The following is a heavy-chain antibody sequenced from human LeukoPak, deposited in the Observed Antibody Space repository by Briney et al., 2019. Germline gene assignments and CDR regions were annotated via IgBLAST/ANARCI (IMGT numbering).Heavy chain of an antibody. V-gene: IGHV3-7*01. Sequence: GGSLRLSCAVSGFTFRTYWMSWVRQAPGKGLEWVANIKQDGSEQYYMDFVKGRFTISRDNAKNSLYLQMNSLRVEDTAVYYCARDGPIYYDASGYSYWGQGTLVTVSS. CDR1: GFTFRTYW. CDR3: ARDGPIYYDASGYSY. J-gene: IGHJ4*02. D-gene: IGHD3-22*01. CDR2: IKQDGSEQ.